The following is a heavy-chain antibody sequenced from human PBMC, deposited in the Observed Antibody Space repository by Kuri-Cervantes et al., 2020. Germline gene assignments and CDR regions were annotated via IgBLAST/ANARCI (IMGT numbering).Heavy chain of an antibody. V-gene: IGHV4-34*01. CDR1: GGSLSGYY. D-gene: IGHD2-2*01. CDR2: INHSGST. J-gene: IGHJ6*03. CDR3: ARADPDCSSASCYLPSGRHYYYYYMDV. Sequence: SETLSLTCAVYGGSLSGYYWSWIRQPPGKGLEWIGEINHSGSTKYNPSLKSRVTISVDTSKNQFSLKLTSVTAADTALHYCARADPDCSSASCYLPSGRHYYYYYMDVWGKGTTVTVSS.